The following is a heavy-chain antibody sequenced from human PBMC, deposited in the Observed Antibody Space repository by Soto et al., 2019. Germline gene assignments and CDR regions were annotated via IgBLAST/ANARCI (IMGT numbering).Heavy chain of an antibody. CDR3: STNWNPEGYYFDY. J-gene: IGHJ4*02. Sequence: SVKVSCKASGGTFSSYTISWVRQAPGQGLEWMGRIIPILGIANYAQKFQGRVTITADKSTSTAYMELSSLRSEDTAVYYCSTNWNPEGYYFDYWGQGTLVTVSS. CDR2: IIPILGIA. D-gene: IGHD1-20*01. V-gene: IGHV1-69*02. CDR1: GGTFSSYT.